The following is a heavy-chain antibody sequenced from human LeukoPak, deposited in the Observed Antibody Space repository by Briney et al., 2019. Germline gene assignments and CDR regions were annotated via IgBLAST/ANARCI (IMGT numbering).Heavy chain of an antibody. V-gene: IGHV1-2*02. J-gene: IGHJ4*02. CDR2: INPNSGGT. CDR3: AREWRTSTSIDY. Sequence: GASVKVSCKASGYTFTGYYMHWVRQAPGQGLEWMGCINPNSGGTNYAQKFQGRVTMTRDTSTSTASMELRRLRSDDTAAYYCAREWRTSTSIDYWGQGTLVTVSS. D-gene: IGHD3/OR15-3a*01. CDR1: GYTFTGYY.